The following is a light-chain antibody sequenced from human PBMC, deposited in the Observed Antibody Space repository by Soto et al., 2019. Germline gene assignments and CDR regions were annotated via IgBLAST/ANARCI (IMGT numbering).Light chain of an antibody. CDR1: QTIPNNY. Sequence: IVFTQSPGTLSLSPGDRATLSCRASQTIPNNYLAWYQQKPGQAPRLLIYGASSRATGIPDRFSGSGSATYFTLTISGLEPEDFAVYYCQRYGSSTTFGQGTKVDIK. CDR2: GAS. J-gene: IGKJ1*01. V-gene: IGKV3-20*01. CDR3: QRYGSSTT.